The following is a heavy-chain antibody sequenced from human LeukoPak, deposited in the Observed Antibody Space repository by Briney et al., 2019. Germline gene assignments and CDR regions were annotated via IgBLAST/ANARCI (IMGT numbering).Heavy chain of an antibody. CDR3: ARESEIRGAYYYDSSGYPDY. Sequence: SETLSLTRTVSGGSISSSSYYWGWIRQPPGKGLEWIGSIYYSGSTYYNPSLKSRVTISVDTSKNQFSLKLSSVTAADTAVYYCARESEIRGAYYYDSSGYPDYWGQGTLVTVSS. CDR1: GGSISSSSYY. CDR2: IYYSGST. D-gene: IGHD3-22*01. V-gene: IGHV4-39*07. J-gene: IGHJ4*02.